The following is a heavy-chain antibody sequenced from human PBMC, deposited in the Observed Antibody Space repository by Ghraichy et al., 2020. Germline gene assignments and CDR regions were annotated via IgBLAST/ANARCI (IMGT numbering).Heavy chain of an antibody. V-gene: IGHV3-7*03. D-gene: IGHD2-21*02. CDR1: GFPFSVYW. CDR3: ARDATAPNFDS. J-gene: IGHJ4*02. Sequence: GGSLILSCEASGFPFSVYWMSWVRQAPGKGLEWVANIAKDGRREYYIDSVRGRFSISRDNIKNSLYLQMDSLRAEDTALYYCARDATAPNFDSWGQGTLVTVSS. CDR2: IAKDGRRE.